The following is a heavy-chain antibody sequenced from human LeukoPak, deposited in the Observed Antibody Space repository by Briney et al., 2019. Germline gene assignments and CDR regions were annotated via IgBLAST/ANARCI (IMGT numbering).Heavy chain of an antibody. D-gene: IGHD2-2*01. CDR2: INHSGRT. V-gene: IGHV4-34*01. CDR3: ASSRCSSTSCLYYNYYYGMDV. J-gene: IGHJ6*02. CDR1: GGSFSGYY. Sequence: SETLSLTCAVYGGSFSGYYWSWIRQPPGKGLEWIGDINHSGRTNYNPSLKSRVTISVDTSKNQFSLKLSSVTAADTAVYYCASSRCSSTSCLYYNYYYGMDVWGQGTTVPVSS.